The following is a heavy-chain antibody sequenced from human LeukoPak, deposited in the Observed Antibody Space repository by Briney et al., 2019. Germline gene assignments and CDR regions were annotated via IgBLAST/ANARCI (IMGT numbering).Heavy chain of an antibody. CDR3: AKDRYDYIRGTYEFDY. Sequence: GGSLRLSCAASGFTFSSYGVHWVRQAPGKGLEWVAVILYDGSNKFYADSVKGRFTISRDNSKNTLYMQMNSLRAEDTAVYYCAKDRYDYIRGTYEFDYWGQGTLVTVSS. CDR1: GFTFSSYG. D-gene: IGHD3-16*01. V-gene: IGHV3-30*18. J-gene: IGHJ4*02. CDR2: ILYDGSNK.